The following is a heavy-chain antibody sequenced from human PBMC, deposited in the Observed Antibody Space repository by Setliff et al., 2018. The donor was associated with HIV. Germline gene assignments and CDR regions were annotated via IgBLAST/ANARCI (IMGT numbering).Heavy chain of an antibody. CDR2: ISSSSSTI. V-gene: IGHV3-48*04. D-gene: IGHD6-19*01. Sequence: GGSLRLSCTGSGITFSTYGMNWVRQAPGKGLEWLSYISSSSSTIYYKDSVKGRFTISRDNAKNSLYLQMNSLRAEDTAVYYCGKSQGWAGDCDYWGQGTLVTVSS. CDR3: GKSQGWAGDCDY. J-gene: IGHJ4*02. CDR1: GITFSTYG.